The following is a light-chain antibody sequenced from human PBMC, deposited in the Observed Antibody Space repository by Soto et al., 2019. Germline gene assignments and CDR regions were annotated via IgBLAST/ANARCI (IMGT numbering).Light chain of an antibody. CDR2: EVS. Sequence: QSLLREPASVSGSPGKSITISCTGTSSDVGNYKYVSWYQQHPGKAPKLMIYEVSNRPSGVSNRFSGSKSGNTASMTISGLQAEDETDYYCFSYTSSGTYVFGTGTKV. CDR3: FSYTSSGTYV. J-gene: IGLJ1*01. V-gene: IGLV2-14*01. CDR1: SSDVGNYKY.